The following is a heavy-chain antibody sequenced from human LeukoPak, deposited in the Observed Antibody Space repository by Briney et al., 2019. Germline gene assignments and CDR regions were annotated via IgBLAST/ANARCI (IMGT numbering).Heavy chain of an antibody. J-gene: IGHJ5*02. V-gene: IGHV3-23*01. CDR3: AKDVRRCNGGCT. D-gene: IGHD4-23*01. Sequence: GGSLRLSCAASGVTFTTYSFSWVRQAPGKGLEWVSGISASGGDTFYADSVKGRFTISRDNSKNTLSLQMNSLRVEDTAIYYCAKDVRRCNGGCTWGQGTLVTVSS. CDR2: ISASGGDT. CDR1: GVTFTTYS.